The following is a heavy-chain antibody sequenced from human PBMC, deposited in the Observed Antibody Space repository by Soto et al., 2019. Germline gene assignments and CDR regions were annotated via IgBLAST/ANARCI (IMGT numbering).Heavy chain of an antibody. CDR3: ARGQGYCSSTSCWFDY. J-gene: IGHJ4*02. CDR2: ISSSGSTI. V-gene: IGHV3-11*01. D-gene: IGHD2-2*01. CDR1: GFTFSDYY. Sequence: GSLRLSCAASGFTFSDYYMSWIRQAPGKGLEWVSYISSSGSTIYYADSVKGRFTISRDNAKNSLYLQMNSLRAEDTAVYYCARGQGYCSSTSCWFDYWGQGTLVTVSS.